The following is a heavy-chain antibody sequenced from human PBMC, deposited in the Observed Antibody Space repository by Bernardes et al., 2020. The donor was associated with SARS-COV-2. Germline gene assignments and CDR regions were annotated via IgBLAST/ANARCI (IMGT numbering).Heavy chain of an antibody. Sequence: ASVKVSCKVSGYTLPELSLHWVRQAPGKGLEWMGGFDPEDGKTIYAQKFQGRFTMTEYTSTDTAYMDRSSLRSEDTAVDDCATGAPTYFYDTGCYDRLNYWGQGALVNVAA. V-gene: IGHV1-24*01. CDR2: FDPEDGKT. CDR3: ATGAPTYFYDTGCYDRLNY. CDR1: GYTLPELS. J-gene: IGHJ4*02. D-gene: IGHD3-22*01.